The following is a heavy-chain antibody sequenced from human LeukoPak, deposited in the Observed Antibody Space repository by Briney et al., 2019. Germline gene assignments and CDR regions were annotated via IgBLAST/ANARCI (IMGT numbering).Heavy chain of an antibody. Sequence: PGGSLRLSCAASGFTFSSYGMHWVRQAPGKGLEWVAVISYDGSNKYYADSVKGRFTISRDNSKNTLYLQMNSLRAEDTAVYYCARDGQWLVGNGMDVWGQGTTVTVSS. D-gene: IGHD6-19*01. CDR3: ARDGQWLVGNGMDV. CDR1: GFTFSSYG. V-gene: IGHV3-30*03. CDR2: ISYDGSNK. J-gene: IGHJ6*02.